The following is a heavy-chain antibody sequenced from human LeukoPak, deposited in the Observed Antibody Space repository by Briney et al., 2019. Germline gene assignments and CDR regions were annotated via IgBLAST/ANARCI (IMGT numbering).Heavy chain of an antibody. CDR2: IYYSGST. Sequence: SETLSLTCTVSGGSISSYYWSWIRQPPGKGLEWIGYIYYSGSTYYKPSLKSRVTISVGTSKNQFSLKLNSVTAADTAVYYCAREVPYSGGSWYMGGDAFDIWGQGTMVTVSS. J-gene: IGHJ3*02. CDR3: AREVPYSGGSWYMGGDAFDI. V-gene: IGHV4-59*01. CDR1: GGSISSYY. D-gene: IGHD2-15*01.